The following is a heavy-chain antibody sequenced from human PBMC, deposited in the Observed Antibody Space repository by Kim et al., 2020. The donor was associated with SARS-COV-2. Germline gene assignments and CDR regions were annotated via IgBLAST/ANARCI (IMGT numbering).Heavy chain of an antibody. CDR3: AKYYGSGSYYSYYYYGMYV. J-gene: IGHJ6*02. CDR2: ISGSGGST. V-gene: IGHV3-23*01. CDR1: GFTFSSYA. D-gene: IGHD3-10*01. Sequence: GGSLRLSCAASGFTFSSYAMSWVRQAPGKGLEWVSAISGSGGSTYYADSVKGRFTISRDNSKNTLYLQMNSLRAEDTAVYYCAKYYGSGSYYSYYYYGMYVWGQRTTVTVSS.